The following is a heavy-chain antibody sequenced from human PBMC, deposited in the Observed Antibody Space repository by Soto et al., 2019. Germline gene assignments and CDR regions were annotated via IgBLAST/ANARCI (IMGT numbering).Heavy chain of an antibody. V-gene: IGHV1-18*01. CDR2: ITTYNGNT. CDR1: RYIFTNYG. J-gene: IGHJ6*02. Sequence: QVQLVQSGVEVREPGASVKVSCKAVRYIFTNYGVSWVRQAPGQGLEWMGWITTYNGNTEYAQKFQGRVTMTTDAYTSTAYRELGSLRSDDTAIYYCARALTGYGMDVWGQGTTVTVSS. CDR3: ARALTGYGMDV.